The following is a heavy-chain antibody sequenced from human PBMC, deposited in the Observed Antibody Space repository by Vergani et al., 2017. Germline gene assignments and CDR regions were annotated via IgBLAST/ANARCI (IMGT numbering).Heavy chain of an antibody. CDR1: GFTFSSYS. Sequence: EVQLVESGGGLVKPGGSLRLSCAASGFTFSSYSMNWVRQAPGKGLEWVSAISGSGGSTYYADSVKGRFTISRDNSKNTLYLQMNSLRAEDTAVYYCAKSRYYYDSSGYLPLDYWGQGTLVTVSS. CDR3: AKSRYYYDSSGYLPLDY. D-gene: IGHD3-22*01. J-gene: IGHJ4*02. V-gene: IGHV3-23*04. CDR2: ISGSGGST.